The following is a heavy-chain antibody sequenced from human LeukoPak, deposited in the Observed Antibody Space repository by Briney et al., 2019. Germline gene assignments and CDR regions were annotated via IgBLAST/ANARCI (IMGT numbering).Heavy chain of an antibody. Sequence: GGSLRLSCAASGFTFSSYSMNWVRQAPGRGLEWVSSISSSSSYIYYADSVKGRFTISRDNAKNSLYLQMNSLRAEDTAVYYCARVGNDYGDSNWFDPWGQGTLVTVSS. J-gene: IGHJ5*02. V-gene: IGHV3-21*01. CDR2: ISSSSSYI. CDR1: GFTFSSYS. CDR3: ARVGNDYGDSNWFDP. D-gene: IGHD4-17*01.